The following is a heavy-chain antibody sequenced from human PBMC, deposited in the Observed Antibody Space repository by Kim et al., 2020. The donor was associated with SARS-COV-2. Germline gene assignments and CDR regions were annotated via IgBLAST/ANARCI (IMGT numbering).Heavy chain of an antibody. D-gene: IGHD5-18*01. CDR3: ARVATAVPSYYYYFYMDV. J-gene: IGHJ6*03. V-gene: IGHV5-51*01. Sequence: GESLKISCKASGYSFSSQWIGWVRQMPGKGLEWMGIIYPGDSDRRYSPSFQGQVTISVDKSINTAYLQWSSLQASDTAMYYCARVATAVPSYYYYFYMDVWGKGTTVTVSS. CDR1: GYSFSSQW. CDR2: IYPGDSDR.